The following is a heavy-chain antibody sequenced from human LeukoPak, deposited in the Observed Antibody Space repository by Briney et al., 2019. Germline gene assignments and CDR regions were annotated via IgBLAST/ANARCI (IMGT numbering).Heavy chain of an antibody. CDR1: GFNSEDHA. CDR3: TRDRVGSGSYIYNYYDMDV. J-gene: IGHJ6*02. Sequence: GRSLRLSCVVSGFNSEDHAMHWVRQAPGKGLEWVSGIYWSSSGTGYADSAKGRFTVSRDSAKNSLYLQMNSLRAEDTAVYYCTRDRVGSGSYIYNYYDMDVWGQGTTVTVSS. V-gene: IGHV3-9*02. CDR2: IYWSSSGT. D-gene: IGHD3-10*01.